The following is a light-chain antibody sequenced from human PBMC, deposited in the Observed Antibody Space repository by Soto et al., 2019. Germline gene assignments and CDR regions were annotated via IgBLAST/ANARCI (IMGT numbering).Light chain of an antibody. J-gene: IGKJ5*01. CDR2: ASS. CDR1: RSIGNN. CDR3: QQSFRPHIA. V-gene: IGKV1-39*01. Sequence: EIQVTQSPTSLSASVGERITITCRASRSIGNNLNWYQQRPGKAPQLLIYASSSLQSGVPSRFSGSSSGTDFTHTINGLQPEDFATYYCQQSFRPHIAFGQGTRL.